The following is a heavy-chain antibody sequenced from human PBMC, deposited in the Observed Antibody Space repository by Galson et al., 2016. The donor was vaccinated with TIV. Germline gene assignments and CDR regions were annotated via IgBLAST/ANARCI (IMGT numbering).Heavy chain of an antibody. V-gene: IGHV3-20*04. CDR2: INWNGVST. CDR3: ARDGVVDASMDYYYYYYLDV. Sequence: SLRLSCAASGLTFDDYAMTWVRQVPGKGLEWVSGINWNGVSTDYAESVKGRFTISRDNAKNTLYLQMNSLRAEDTALYYCARDGVVDASMDYYYYYYLDVWGKGTTVTVSS. J-gene: IGHJ6*03. CDR1: GLTFDDYA. D-gene: IGHD5-18*01.